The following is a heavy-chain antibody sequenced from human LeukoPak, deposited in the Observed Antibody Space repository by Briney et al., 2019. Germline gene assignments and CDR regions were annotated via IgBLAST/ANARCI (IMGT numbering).Heavy chain of an antibody. Sequence: PSETLSLTCAVYGGSFSGYYWSWIRQPPGKGLEWIGEINHSGSTNYNPSLKSRVTISVDTSKNQFSLKLSSVTAADTAVYYCARVARGPYGDYRPDMDVWGQGTTVTVSS. CDR3: ARVARGPYGDYRPDMDV. V-gene: IGHV4-34*01. CDR1: GGSFSGYY. D-gene: IGHD4-17*01. CDR2: INHSGST. J-gene: IGHJ6*02.